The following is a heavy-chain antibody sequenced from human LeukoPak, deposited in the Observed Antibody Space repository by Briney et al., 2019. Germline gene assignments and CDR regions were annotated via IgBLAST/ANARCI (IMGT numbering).Heavy chain of an antibody. Sequence: PGGSLRLSCAASGFTFSSYAMSWVRQAPGKGLEWVSAISGSGGSTYYADSVKGRFTISRDNSKNTLYLQMNSLRAEDTAVYYCAKDSADCSSTSCYGYWGQGTLVTVSS. V-gene: IGHV3-23*01. J-gene: IGHJ4*02. CDR2: ISGSGGST. CDR1: GFTFSSYA. D-gene: IGHD2-2*01. CDR3: AKDSADCSSTSCYGY.